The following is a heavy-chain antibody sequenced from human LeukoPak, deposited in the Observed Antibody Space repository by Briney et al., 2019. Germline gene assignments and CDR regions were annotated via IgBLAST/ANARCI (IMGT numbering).Heavy chain of an antibody. CDR2: ISGSDGSR. D-gene: IGHD5-24*01. V-gene: IGHV3-23*01. CDR1: GFTFSNYG. CDR3: TRVGYIDEGIDY. J-gene: IGHJ4*02. Sequence: GGSLRLSCAASGFTFSNYGMSWVRQAPGKGLEWVSAISGSDGSRYYADSVKGRFTISRDNSKNMLYLQMNSLRAEDTAIYYCTRVGYIDEGIDYWGQGTLVTVSS.